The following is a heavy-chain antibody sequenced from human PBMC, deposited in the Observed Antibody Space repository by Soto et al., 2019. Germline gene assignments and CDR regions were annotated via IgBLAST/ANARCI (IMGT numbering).Heavy chain of an antibody. J-gene: IGHJ5*02. CDR3: ARDRGEGSYYYNWFDP. CDR2: SGSNT. V-gene: IGHV3-23*01. D-gene: IGHD3-10*01. CDR1: GFTFSSYA. Sequence: EVQLLESGGGLVLPGGSLRLSCAASGFTFSSYAMTWVRQAPGKGLEWVSSSGSNTYYADSVKGRFTISRDNSKNTLYLQMNSLRAEDTAIYYCARDRGEGSYYYNWFDPWGQGTLVTVSS.